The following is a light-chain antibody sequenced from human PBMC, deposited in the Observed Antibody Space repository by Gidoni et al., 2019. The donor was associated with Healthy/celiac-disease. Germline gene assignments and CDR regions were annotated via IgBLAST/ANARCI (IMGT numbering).Light chain of an antibody. CDR2: GAS. J-gene: IGKJ1*01. CDR3: QQSYSTPWT. CDR1: QSISSY. V-gene: IGKV1-39*01. Sequence: IQMTQSPSSLSASVGDRVTITCRASQSISSYLNWYQQKPGKAPNLLIYGASSLQSGVPPRISGSGSGTDFTLTISSLQPEDFATYYCQQSYSTPWTFGQGTKVEIK.